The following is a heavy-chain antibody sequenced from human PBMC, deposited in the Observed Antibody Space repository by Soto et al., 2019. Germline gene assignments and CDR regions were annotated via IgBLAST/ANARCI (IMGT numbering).Heavy chain of an antibody. J-gene: IGHJ3*02. D-gene: IGHD3-22*01. CDR2: TYYRSKWYN. CDR3: ARXEGYYDSSGYRGGAFDI. V-gene: IGHV6-1*01. CDR1: GDSVSSNSAA. Sequence: SQTLSLTCAISGDSVSSNSAAWNWIRQSPSRGLEWLGRTYYRSKWYNDYAVSVKSRITINPDTSKNQFSLQLNSVTPEDTAVYYCARXEGYYDSSGYRGGAFDIWGQGTMVTVSS.